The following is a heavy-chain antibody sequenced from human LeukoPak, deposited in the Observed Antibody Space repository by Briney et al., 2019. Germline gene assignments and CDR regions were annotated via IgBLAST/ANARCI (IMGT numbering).Heavy chain of an antibody. Sequence: GGSLRLSCAASGFTFSSYSRNWVRQAPGKGLEWVSSISSSSSYIYYADSVKGRFTISRDNAKNSLYLQMNSLRAEDTAVYYCARAAGQLDDYWGQGTLVTVSS. CDR1: GFTFSSYS. V-gene: IGHV3-21*01. D-gene: IGHD6-13*01. CDR3: ARAAGQLDDY. J-gene: IGHJ4*02. CDR2: ISSSSSYI.